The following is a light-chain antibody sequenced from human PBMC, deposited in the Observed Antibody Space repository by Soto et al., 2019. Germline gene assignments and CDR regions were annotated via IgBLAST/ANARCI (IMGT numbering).Light chain of an antibody. Sequence: QSVLTQPRSVSGSPGQSVTISCTGTSSDVGGYNSVSWYQHHPGKAPSLIIYDVNKRPSGVPDRFSGSKSENAASLTISGLQAEDEGDYYCCSYAGRYSYVFGSGTKATVL. CDR1: SSDVGGYNS. CDR2: DVN. J-gene: IGLJ1*01. V-gene: IGLV2-11*01. CDR3: CSYAGRYSYV.